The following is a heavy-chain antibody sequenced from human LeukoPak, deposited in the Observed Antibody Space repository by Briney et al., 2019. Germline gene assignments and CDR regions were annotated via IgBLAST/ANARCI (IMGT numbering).Heavy chain of an antibody. CDR2: IRSKANSYAT. CDR3: TRPYYYDSSGRDY. CDR1: GFTFSGSA. J-gene: IGHJ4*02. Sequence: GGSLRLSCAASGFTFSGSAMHWVRQASGKGLEWVGRIRSKANSYATAYAASVKGRFTISRDDSKNTAYLQMNSLKTEDMAVYYCTRPYYYDSSGRDYWGQGTLVTVSS. D-gene: IGHD3-22*01. V-gene: IGHV3-73*01.